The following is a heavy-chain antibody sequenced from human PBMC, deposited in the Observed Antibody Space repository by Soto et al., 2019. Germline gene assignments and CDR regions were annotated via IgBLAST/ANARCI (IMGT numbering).Heavy chain of an antibody. D-gene: IGHD2-15*01. J-gene: IGHJ4*02. CDR3: ARMGCSGGSCYWSFDY. Sequence: QVQLQQWGAGLLKPSETLSLTCAVYGGSFSGYYWSWIRQPPGKGLEWIGEINHSGSTNYNPSLKSRVTISVDTPKNQCSLKLSSVTAADKAVYYCARMGCSGGSCYWSFDYWGQGTLVTVSS. CDR2: INHSGST. V-gene: IGHV4-34*01. CDR1: GGSFSGYY.